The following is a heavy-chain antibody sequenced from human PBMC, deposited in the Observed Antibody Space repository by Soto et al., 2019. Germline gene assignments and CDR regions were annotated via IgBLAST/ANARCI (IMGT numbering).Heavy chain of an antibody. CDR1: GGSFSGYY. CDR2: VNHSGGI. D-gene: IGHD3-22*01. J-gene: IGHJ4*02. CDR3: AGRNGYYSGIDY. V-gene: IGHV4-34*02. Sequence: QVQLQQWGAGLLKPSETLSLTCVVYGGSFSGYYWSWIRQPPGKGLEWFGEVNHSGGIDYNPSLKSRVTISVHTSKNQFALKLSSVTAADTAVYYCAGRNGYYSGIDYWGQGTLVTVSS.